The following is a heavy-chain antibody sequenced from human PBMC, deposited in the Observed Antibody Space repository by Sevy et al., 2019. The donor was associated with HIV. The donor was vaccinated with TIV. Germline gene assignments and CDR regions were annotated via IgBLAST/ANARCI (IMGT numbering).Heavy chain of an antibody. CDR3: ARAQYYYDRSGNYVLPRYYFDY. J-gene: IGHJ4*02. CDR1: GDSISSGDYY. Sequence: SETPSLTCTVSGDSISSGDYYWSWIRQPPGKGLEWIGYIYYSGSTNYNPSLRSRVTISVDTSKNQFSLKLSSVTAADTAVYYCARAQYYYDRSGNYVLPRYYFDYWGQGALVTVSS. V-gene: IGHV4-30-4*01. D-gene: IGHD3-22*01. CDR2: IYYSGST.